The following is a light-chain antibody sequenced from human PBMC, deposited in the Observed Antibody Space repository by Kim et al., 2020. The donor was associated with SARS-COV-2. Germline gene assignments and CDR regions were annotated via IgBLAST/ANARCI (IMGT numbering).Light chain of an antibody. Sequence: DIQLTQSPSFLSASVGDRVTITCRASQGISSYLAWYQQKPGKAPKLLIYAASTLQSGVPSRFSGSGSETEFTLTISSLQPEDFATYYCQQLNSYPRLTFGGGTKVDIK. CDR2: AAS. J-gene: IGKJ4*01. CDR3: QQLNSYPRLT. CDR1: QGISSY. V-gene: IGKV1-9*01.